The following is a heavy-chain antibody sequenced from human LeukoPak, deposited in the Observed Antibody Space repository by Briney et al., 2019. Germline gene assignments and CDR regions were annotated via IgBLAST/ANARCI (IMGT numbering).Heavy chain of an antibody. J-gene: IGHJ4*02. V-gene: IGHV4-59*12. CDR2: VFHSGST. Sequence: SETLSLTCTVSGGSISGYYWSWIRLPPGKGLEWIGYVFHSGSTNYNPSLKSRVTISVDTSKNQFSLKVTSVTAADTAVYYCARDTQTKDYYDSSGYYFDYWGQGTLVTVSS. CDR3: ARDTQTKDYYDSSGYYFDY. D-gene: IGHD3-22*01. CDR1: GGSISGYY.